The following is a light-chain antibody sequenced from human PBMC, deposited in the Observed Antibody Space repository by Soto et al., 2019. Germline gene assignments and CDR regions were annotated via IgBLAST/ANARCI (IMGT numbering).Light chain of an antibody. J-gene: IGKJ5*01. V-gene: IGKV3-15*01. CDR1: QSVSSY. CDR3: QQYNNWPIT. Sequence: ILLTQSPPTLSLSHGERATLSCKASQSVSSYLAWYQQKPGQAPRLLIYGASTRATGIPARFSGSGSGTEFTLTISSLQSEDFAVYYCQQYNNWPITFGQGTRLEIK. CDR2: GAS.